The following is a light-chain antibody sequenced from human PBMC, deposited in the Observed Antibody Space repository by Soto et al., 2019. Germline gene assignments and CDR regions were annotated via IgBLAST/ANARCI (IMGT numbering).Light chain of an antibody. CDR1: SSDVGRYNY. CDR3: SSYTNSDTLLL. CDR2: DVS. J-gene: IGLJ2*01. V-gene: IGLV2-14*03. Sequence: QSALTQPASVSGSPGQSITISCTGTSSDVGRYNYVSWYQHHPGKAPKLIIYDVSNRPSGVSDRFSGSKSGNTASLTISGLQAEDEADYYCSSYTNSDTLLLFGGGTKLTVL.